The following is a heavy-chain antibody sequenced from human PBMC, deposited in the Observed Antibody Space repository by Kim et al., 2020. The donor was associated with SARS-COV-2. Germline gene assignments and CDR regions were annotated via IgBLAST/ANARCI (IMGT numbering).Heavy chain of an antibody. V-gene: IGHV1-18*04. CDR1: GYTFTSYG. D-gene: IGHD5-12*01. J-gene: IGHJ6*02. CDR3: ARDVRIRRPPRWLQLAPQSGGDYYYGMDV. Sequence: ASVKVSCKASGYTFTSYGISWVRQAPGQGLEWMGWISAYNGNTNYAQKLQGRVTMTTDTSTSTAYMELRSLRSDDTAVYYCARDVRIRRPPRWLQLAPQSGGDYYYGMDVWGQGTTVTVSS. CDR2: ISAYNGNT.